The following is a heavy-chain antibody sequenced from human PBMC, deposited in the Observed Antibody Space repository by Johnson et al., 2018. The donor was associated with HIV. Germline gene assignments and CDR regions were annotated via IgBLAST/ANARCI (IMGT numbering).Heavy chain of an antibody. Sequence: VQLVESGGGLVQPGRSLRLSCAASGFIFSDYYMSWIRQAPGRGLDWVSYISSSGSTYYADSVRGRFTISRDNSKNTLYLQMRSLRVEDTAIYYCARDGESQQLPLGDAFDIWGQGTMVTVSS. CDR2: ISSSGST. J-gene: IGHJ3*02. CDR3: ARDGESQQLPLGDAFDI. CDR1: GFIFSDYY. D-gene: IGHD6-13*01. V-gene: IGHV3-66*01.